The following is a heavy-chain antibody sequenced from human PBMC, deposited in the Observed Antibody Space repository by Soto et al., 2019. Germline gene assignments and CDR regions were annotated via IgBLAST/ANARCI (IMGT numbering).Heavy chain of an antibody. D-gene: IGHD6-19*01. CDR1: GFTFSSND. V-gene: IGHV3-23*01. Sequence: GGSLRLSCSASGFTFSSNDMSWVRQAPGKGLKWVSTISGSGDSTYYADSVKGRFTISRDNSKNTLYLQVNSLRAEDTAVYYCATPPYWFNSGWYVGFDYWGQGTLVTVSS. J-gene: IGHJ4*02. CDR3: ATPPYWFNSGWYVGFDY. CDR2: ISGSGDST.